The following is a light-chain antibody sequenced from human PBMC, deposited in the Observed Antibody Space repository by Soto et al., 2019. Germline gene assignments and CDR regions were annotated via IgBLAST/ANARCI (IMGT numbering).Light chain of an antibody. CDR1: QSVSSRY. V-gene: IGKV3-20*01. CDR2: GAS. Sequence: EIELTQSPGTLSLSPGERATLSCRASQSVSSRYLAWYQQKPGQAPRLLIYGASSRATGIPDRFSGSGSGTDFTLTISSLQPDDFATYYCQHYNSYSEAFGQGTKVDI. J-gene: IGKJ1*01. CDR3: QHYNSYSEA.